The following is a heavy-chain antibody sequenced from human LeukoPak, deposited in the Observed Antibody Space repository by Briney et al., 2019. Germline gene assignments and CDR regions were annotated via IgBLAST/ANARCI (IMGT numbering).Heavy chain of an antibody. CDR2: IYIGGST. CDR3: ARDKGLWFGELLGRYYYYGMDV. D-gene: IGHD3-10*01. CDR1: GLTVSSNY. Sequence: PGGSLRLSCAASGLTVSSNYMSWVRPAPGKGLEWVSVIYIGGSTYYADSVKGRFTISRDNPKNTLYLQMNSLRAEATAVYYCARDKGLWFGELLGRYYYYGMDVWGQGTTVTVSS. J-gene: IGHJ6*02. V-gene: IGHV3-66*01.